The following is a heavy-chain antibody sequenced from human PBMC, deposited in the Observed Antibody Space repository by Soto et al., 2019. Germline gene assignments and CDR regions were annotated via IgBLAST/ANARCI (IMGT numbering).Heavy chain of an antibody. V-gene: IGHV3-48*03. D-gene: IGHD3-10*01. CDR2: ISSSGSTI. CDR1: GFTFSSYE. CDR3: ARDVSLGYYGSGSFDY. J-gene: IGHJ4*02. Sequence: GGSLRLSGAASGFTFSSYEMNWVRQAPGKGLEWVSYISSSGSTIYYADSVKGRFTISRDNAKNSLYLQMNSLRAEDTAVYYCARDVSLGYYGSGSFDYWGQGTLVTVSS.